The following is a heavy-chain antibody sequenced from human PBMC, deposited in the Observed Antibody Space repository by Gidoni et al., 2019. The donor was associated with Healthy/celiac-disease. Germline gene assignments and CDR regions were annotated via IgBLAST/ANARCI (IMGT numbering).Heavy chain of an antibody. CDR2: IDWDDDK. Sequence: QVTLKESGPALVKPTQTLTLTCTFSGFSLSTSGMRVSWIRQPQGKALEWLASIDWDDDKFYSTSLKTRLTISKDTSKNQVVLTMTNMDPVDTATYYCARDRRYSSGWYYYYGMDVWGQGTTVTVSS. D-gene: IGHD6-19*01. CDR3: ARDRRYSSGWYYYYGMDV. V-gene: IGHV2-70*04. J-gene: IGHJ6*02. CDR1: GFSLSTSGMR.